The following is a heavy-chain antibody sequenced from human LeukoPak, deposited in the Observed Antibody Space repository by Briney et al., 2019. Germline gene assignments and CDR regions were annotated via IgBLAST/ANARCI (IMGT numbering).Heavy chain of an antibody. CDR3: ATTKQARRYFDY. Sequence: GGSLRLSCAASGFTFSDYYMSWIRQAPGKGLEWVSYIGGSGTTIYYADSVKGRFIISRDNAKNSLYLQMNSLRAEDTAVYYCATTKQARRYFDYWGQGTLVTVSS. J-gene: IGHJ4*02. V-gene: IGHV3-11*01. CDR2: IGGSGTTI. CDR1: GFTFSDYY. D-gene: IGHD1-1*01.